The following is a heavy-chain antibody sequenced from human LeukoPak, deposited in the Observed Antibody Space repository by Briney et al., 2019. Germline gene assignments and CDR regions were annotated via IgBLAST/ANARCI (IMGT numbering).Heavy chain of an antibody. CDR3: ASDVLGYCIGGNCYPG. Sequence: PSETLSVTRTVTGGSISIGNYFWRWIRQSDGKGLEWIGRISTSGSTNYSPSLKSRVTISVDTSKNQFSLKLSSVTAADTAVYYCASDVLGYCIGGNCYPGWGQGTLVTVSS. CDR1: GGSISIGNYF. D-gene: IGHD2-15*01. CDR2: ISTSGST. J-gene: IGHJ4*02. V-gene: IGHV4-61*02.